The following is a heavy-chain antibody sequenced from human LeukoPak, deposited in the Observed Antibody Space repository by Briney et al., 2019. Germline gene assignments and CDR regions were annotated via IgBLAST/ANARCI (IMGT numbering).Heavy chain of an antibody. J-gene: IGHJ4*02. Sequence: GRTLRLSCAASGFTFSVYYLSGIRDAPGKGLECVSYISSSGSTIYYADSVRGRFTTSRDNAKNSLYLQMNSLRAEDTAVYYRARGRYAFDYWGQGTLVTVSS. V-gene: IGHV3-11*01. CDR1: GFTFSVYY. CDR3: ARGRYAFDY. CDR2: ISSSGSTI. D-gene: IGHD3-9*01.